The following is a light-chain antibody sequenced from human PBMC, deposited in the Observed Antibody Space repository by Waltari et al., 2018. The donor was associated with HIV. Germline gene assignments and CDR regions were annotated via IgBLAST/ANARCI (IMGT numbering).Light chain of an antibody. V-gene: IGLV4-69*01. J-gene: IGLJ2*01. Sequence: QPVVTQSPSAAASLGASVKLTCTLSRGHSDSAIACHQPHPQKGPRYLLRLNNDGSHYKGDGIPDRFSGSSSGAERYLIISSLQSGDEADYYCQTWDTGIIIFGGGTKLTVL. CDR3: QTWDTGIII. CDR2: LNNDGSH. CDR1: RGHSDSA.